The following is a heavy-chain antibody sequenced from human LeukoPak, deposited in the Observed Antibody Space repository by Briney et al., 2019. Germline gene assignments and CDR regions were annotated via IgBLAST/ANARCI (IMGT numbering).Heavy chain of an antibody. V-gene: IGHV4-59*01. J-gene: IGHJ4*02. D-gene: IGHD2-8*01. CDR3: ARVSCTNGVCRAIDY. Sequence: SETLSLTCTVSGGSISSYYWSWIRQPPGKGLEWIGYIYYSGSTNYNPSLKSRVTISVDTSKNQFSLKLSSVTAADTAVYYCARVSCTNGVCRAIDYWGQGTLVTVSS. CDR1: GGSISSYY. CDR2: IYYSGST.